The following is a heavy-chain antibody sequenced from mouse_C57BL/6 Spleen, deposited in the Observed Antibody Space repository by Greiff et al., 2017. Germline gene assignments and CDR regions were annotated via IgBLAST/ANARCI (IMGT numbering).Heavy chain of an antibody. D-gene: IGHD2-1*01. V-gene: IGHV2-6-1*01. J-gene: IGHJ4*01. CDR3: ARHDGNYLYYAMDY. CDR2: IWSDGST. Sequence: VKLMESGPGLVAPSQSLSITCTVSGFSLTSYGVHWVRQPPGKGLEWLVVIWSDGSTTYNSALKSRLSISKDNSKSQVFLKMNSLQTDDTAMYYCARHDGNYLYYAMDYWGQGTSVTVSS. CDR1: GFSLTSYG.